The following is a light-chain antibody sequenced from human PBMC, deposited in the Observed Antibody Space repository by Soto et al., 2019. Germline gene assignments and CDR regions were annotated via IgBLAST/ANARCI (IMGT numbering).Light chain of an antibody. J-gene: IGKJ5*01. CDR1: QGISNH. Sequence: DIQFTQSASFLSSSLGDIGTFSFRASQGISNHLNWYQQKPGKAPKLLIFAASSLQSGVPSRFSGSRSGPDFTLTINNLEPEDFAVYYCQQRNVWPPITFGQGTRLEIK. CDR3: QQRNVWPPIT. CDR2: AAS. V-gene: IGKV1-39*01.